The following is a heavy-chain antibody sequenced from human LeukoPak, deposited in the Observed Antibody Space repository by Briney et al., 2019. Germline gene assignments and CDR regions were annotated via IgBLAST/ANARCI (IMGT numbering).Heavy chain of an antibody. D-gene: IGHD3-3*01. Sequence: SETLSLTCTVSGGSISSYYWSWIRQPAGKGLEWIGRIYTSGSTNYNPSLKSRVTMSVDTSKNQFSLKLGSVTAADTAVYYCARLIPYDFWSGYYLGPPSLYYGMDVWGQGTTVTVSS. CDR1: GGSISSYY. CDR3: ARLIPYDFWSGYYLGPPSLYYGMDV. CDR2: IYTSGST. V-gene: IGHV4-4*07. J-gene: IGHJ6*02.